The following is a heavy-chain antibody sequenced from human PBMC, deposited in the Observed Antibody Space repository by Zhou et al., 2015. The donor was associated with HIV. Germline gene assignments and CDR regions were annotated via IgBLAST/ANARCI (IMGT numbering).Heavy chain of an antibody. CDR2: ILPLFGAA. CDR1: GATFNTFA. D-gene: IGHD6-6*01. Sequence: QVQLVQSGAELRKAGSSVKISCATSGATFNTFAINWVRQAPGQGLEWMGSILPLFGAADYARKFQGRVTMTTDTSTSTAYMELRSLRSDDTAVYYCARDPLGPRLDSWGQGTLVTVSS. J-gene: IGHJ4*02. CDR3: ARDPLGPRLDS. V-gene: IGHV1-69*05.